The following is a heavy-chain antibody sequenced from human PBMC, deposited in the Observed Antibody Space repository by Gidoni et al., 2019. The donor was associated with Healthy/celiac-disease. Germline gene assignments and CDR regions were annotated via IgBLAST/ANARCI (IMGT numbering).Heavy chain of an antibody. D-gene: IGHD6-25*01. V-gene: IGHV4-59*01. Sequence: QVQLQESGPGLVKPSETLSLTCTASGGSISSYYWSWIRQPPGKGLEWVGYIYYSGSTNYNPSLKGRVTISVETSKNQFSLKLSSVTAADTAVYYCARVYSSAALDYWGQGTLVTVSS. J-gene: IGHJ4*02. CDR1: GGSISSYY. CDR2: IYYSGST. CDR3: ARVYSSAALDY.